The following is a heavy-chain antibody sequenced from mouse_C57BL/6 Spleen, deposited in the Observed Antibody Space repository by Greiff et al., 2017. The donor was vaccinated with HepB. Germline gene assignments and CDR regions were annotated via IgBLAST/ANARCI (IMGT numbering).Heavy chain of an antibody. Sequence: EVKLVESGGGLVKPGGSLKLSCAASGFTFSDYGMHWVRQAPEKGLEWVAYISSGSSTIYYADTVKGRFTISRDNAKNTLFLQMTSLRSEDTAMYYCARTGTYWYFDVWGTGTTVTVSS. CDR2: ISSGSSTI. CDR1: GFTFSDYG. D-gene: IGHD4-1*01. J-gene: IGHJ1*03. V-gene: IGHV5-17*01. CDR3: ARTGTYWYFDV.